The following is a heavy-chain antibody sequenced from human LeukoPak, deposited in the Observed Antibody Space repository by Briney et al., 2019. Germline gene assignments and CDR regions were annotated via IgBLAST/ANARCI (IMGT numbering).Heavy chain of an antibody. CDR1: GGSFSGYY. Sequence: PSETLSLTCAVYGGSFSGYYWSWIRQPPGKGLEWIGYIYYSGSTNYNPSLKSRVTISVDTSKNQFSLKLSSVTAADTAVYYCARQPSPGDYGMDVWGQGTTVTVSS. CDR2: IYYSGST. D-gene: IGHD7-27*01. J-gene: IGHJ6*02. CDR3: ARQPSPGDYGMDV. V-gene: IGHV4-59*08.